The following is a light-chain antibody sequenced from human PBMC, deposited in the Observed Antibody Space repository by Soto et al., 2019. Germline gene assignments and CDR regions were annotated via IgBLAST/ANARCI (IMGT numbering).Light chain of an antibody. Sequence: EIVWTQPPVRLSVXXGEVATLSCRASQEFDSNYLTWYQQKPGQAPRIIIFGASGRATGIPDRFSVSGSGTDFTLTISNLQPEDFAPYYCQQLNAYPLPFSQRTRL. CDR2: GAS. CDR1: QEFDSNY. J-gene: IGKJ5*01. CDR3: QQLNAYPLP. V-gene: IGKV3D-20*02.